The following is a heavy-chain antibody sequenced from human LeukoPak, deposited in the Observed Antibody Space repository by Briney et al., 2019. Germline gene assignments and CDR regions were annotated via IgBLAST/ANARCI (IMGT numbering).Heavy chain of an antibody. CDR2: IIPILGIA. CDR3: ATRYSSGWYYFDY. V-gene: IGHV1-69*02. D-gene: IGHD6-19*01. J-gene: IGHJ4*02. Sequence: SVKVSCKASGGTFSSYTISWVRPAPGQGLEWMGRIIPILGIANYAQKFQGRVTITADKSTSTAYMELSSLRSEDTAVYYCATRYSSGWYYFDYWGQGTLVTVSS. CDR1: GGTFSSYT.